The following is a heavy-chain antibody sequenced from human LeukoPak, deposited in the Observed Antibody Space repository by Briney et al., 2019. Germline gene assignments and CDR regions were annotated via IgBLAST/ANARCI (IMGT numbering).Heavy chain of an antibody. Sequence: PSETLSLTCTVSGGSISSYYWSWIRQPPGKGLEWIGYIYYSGSTNYNPSLKSRVTISVDTSKNQFSLKLNSVTAADTAVYYCARGGSWFKYLDLWGRGALVTVSS. CDR3: ARGGSWFKYLDL. D-gene: IGHD6-13*01. CDR1: GGSISSYY. J-gene: IGHJ2*01. V-gene: IGHV4-59*01. CDR2: IYYSGST.